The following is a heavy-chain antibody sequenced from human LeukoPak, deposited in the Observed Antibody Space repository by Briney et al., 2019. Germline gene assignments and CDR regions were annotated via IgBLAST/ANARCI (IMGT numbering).Heavy chain of an antibody. CDR3: ARVGGGDGYNYFFDY. D-gene: IGHD5-24*01. V-gene: IGHV3-74*01. CDR1: GFTFSSNW. CDR2: IKGDGSKT. J-gene: IGHJ4*02. Sequence: GGSLRLSCAASGFTFSSNWMHWVRQAPGKGLVWVSRIKGDGSKTSYADSVKGRFTISRDNAKNTLYLQMNSLRAEDTAVYYCARVGGGDGYNYFFDYWGQGTLVTVSS.